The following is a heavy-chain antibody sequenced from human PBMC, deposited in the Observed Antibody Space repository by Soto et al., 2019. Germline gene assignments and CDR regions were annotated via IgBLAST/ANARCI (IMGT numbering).Heavy chain of an antibody. J-gene: IGHJ4*02. CDR2: ISAYNGNT. CDR1: GYTFTSYG. D-gene: IGHD3-3*01. CDR3: ARYLNDFWSGSHDY. V-gene: IGHV1-18*01. Sequence: GASVKVSCKASGYTFTSYGISWVRQAPGQGLEWMGWISAYNGNTNYAQKLQGRVTMTTDTSTSTAYMELRSLRSDDTAVYYCARYLNDFWSGSHDYWGQGTLVTVSS.